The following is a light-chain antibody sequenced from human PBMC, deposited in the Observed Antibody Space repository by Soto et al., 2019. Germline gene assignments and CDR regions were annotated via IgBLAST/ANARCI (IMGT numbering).Light chain of an antibody. CDR3: MQGSHWPRT. CDR2: KVC. J-gene: IGKJ1*01. CDR1: HSLVYSDGNTY. Sequence: VVLTQSPLSLPVTLGQPASISCRSSHSLVYSDGNTYLNCFLQRPGQSPRRLIYKVCKRASGVPDRLSGSGSGTDFTLEISRVEAEDVGVYFCMQGSHWPRTFGQGTKVDIK. V-gene: IGKV2-30*01.